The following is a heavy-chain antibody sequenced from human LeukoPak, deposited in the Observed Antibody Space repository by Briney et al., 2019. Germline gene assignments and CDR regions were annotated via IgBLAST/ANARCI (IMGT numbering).Heavy chain of an antibody. Sequence: ASVKVSCKASGYTFTSYDINWVRQATGQGLEWMGWMNPNSGNTGYAQKFQGRVTMTRNTSISTAYMELSSLRSEDTAVYYCARASMRRNWFDPWGQGTLVTASS. D-gene: IGHD2-21*01. CDR2: MNPNSGNT. CDR1: GYTFTSYD. J-gene: IGHJ5*02. V-gene: IGHV1-8*01. CDR3: ARASMRRNWFDP.